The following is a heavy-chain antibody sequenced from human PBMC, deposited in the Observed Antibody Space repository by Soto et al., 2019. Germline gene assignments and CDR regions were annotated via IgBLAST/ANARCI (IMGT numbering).Heavy chain of an antibody. D-gene: IGHD6-19*01. CDR2: IYHNGRF. V-gene: IGHV4-4*02. CDR1: GGSITSNW. CDR3: AKGGRQWLVTSDFNY. Sequence: PSETLSLTCAVSGGSITSNWWSWVRQPPGKGLEWIGEIYHNGRFNYNPSHRSRLTISRDSSKNTVSLEMTSLRAEDTAVYYCAKGGRQWLVTSDFNYWGQGTLVTVSS. J-gene: IGHJ4*02.